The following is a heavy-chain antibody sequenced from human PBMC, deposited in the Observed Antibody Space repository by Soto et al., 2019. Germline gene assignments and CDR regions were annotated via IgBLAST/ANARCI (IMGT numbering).Heavy chain of an antibody. CDR3: AREVSIDGVLDL. V-gene: IGHV4-31*03. D-gene: IGHD2-21*01. CDR1: GGSINSVGHY. Sequence: QVQLQESGPGLVKPSETLSLTCSVSGGSINSVGHYWTWIRQLPGKGLEWMGYIYYNGNTYYNPSLKSRATISLDSSQDQFSLRLTSATAADTALYFGAREVSIDGVLDLWGQGTLVTVSS. CDR2: IYYNGNT. J-gene: IGHJ5*02.